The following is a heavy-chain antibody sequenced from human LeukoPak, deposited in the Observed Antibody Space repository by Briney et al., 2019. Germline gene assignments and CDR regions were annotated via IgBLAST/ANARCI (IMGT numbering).Heavy chain of an antibody. D-gene: IGHD2-21*01. CDR1: GYTFTSYY. CDR2: INPSGGST. CDR3: AREGQYPIPFDY. V-gene: IGHV1-46*01. Sequence: ASVKVTCXASGYTFTSYYMHWVRQAPGQGLEWMGIINPSGGSTSYAQKFQGRVTMTRDTSTSTVYMELSSQRSEDTVVYYCAREGQYPIPFDYWGQGTLVTVSS. J-gene: IGHJ4*02.